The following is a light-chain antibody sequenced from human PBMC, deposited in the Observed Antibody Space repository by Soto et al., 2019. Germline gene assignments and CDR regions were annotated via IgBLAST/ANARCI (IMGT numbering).Light chain of an antibody. CDR2: GAS. Sequence: ENVLTQSPATLSLSPGERATLSCRASQTVGSSFLAWYQQKRGQAPRLLIYGASNRATGIPARFSGSGSGTDFTLTISSLEPDDFATYYCQQYNSYSGTFGQGTKVDIK. J-gene: IGKJ1*01. V-gene: IGKV3-20*01. CDR1: QTVGSSF. CDR3: QQYNSYSGT.